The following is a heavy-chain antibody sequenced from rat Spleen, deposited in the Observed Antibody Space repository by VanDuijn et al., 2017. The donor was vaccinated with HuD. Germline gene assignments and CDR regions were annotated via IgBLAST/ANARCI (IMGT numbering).Heavy chain of an antibody. V-gene: IGHV5-20*01. J-gene: IGHJ2*01. D-gene: IGHD1-9*01. CDR1: GFTFSDCY. Sequence: EVLLVESGGGLVQPGRPLKLSCTTSGFTFSDCYMAWVRQAPTKGLEWVATINNDGDTTYYRDSVKGRFTISRDNAKSTLYLQMNSLRSEDTANYYCARITYIGLDYWGQGVMVTVSS. CDR3: ARITYIGLDY. CDR2: INNDGDTT.